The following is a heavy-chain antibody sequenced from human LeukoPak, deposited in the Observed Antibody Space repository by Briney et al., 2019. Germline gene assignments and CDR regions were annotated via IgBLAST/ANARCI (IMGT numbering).Heavy chain of an antibody. CDR3: ARGPGYMDV. CDR2: MNPNSGNT. Sequence: ASVKVSCKASGYTFTGYYMHWVRQAPGQGLEWMGWMNPNSGNTGYAQKFQGRVTMTRNTSISTAYMELSSLRSEDTAVYYCARGPGYMDVWGKGTTVTISS. CDR1: GYTFTGYY. J-gene: IGHJ6*03. V-gene: IGHV1-8*02.